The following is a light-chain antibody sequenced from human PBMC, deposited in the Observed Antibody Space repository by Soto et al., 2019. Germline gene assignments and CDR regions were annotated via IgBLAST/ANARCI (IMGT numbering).Light chain of an antibody. CDR2: SNN. J-gene: IGLJ2*01. V-gene: IGLV1-40*01. CDR1: SSNIGAGYD. Sequence: QLVLTQPPSVSGAPGQKVIISCTGSSSNIGAGYDVHWYQQLPGTAPKLLIYSNNNRPSGVPDRLSGSKSGTSASLAITGLQVEDEADYYCQSYDSSLSAAVFGGGTKLTVL. CDR3: QSYDSSLSAAV.